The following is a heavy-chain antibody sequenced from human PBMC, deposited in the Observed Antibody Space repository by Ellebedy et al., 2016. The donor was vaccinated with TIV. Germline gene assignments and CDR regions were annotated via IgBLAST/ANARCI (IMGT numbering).Heavy chain of an antibody. J-gene: IGHJ4*02. Sequence: ASVKVSCKASGYTFRSYSMSWVRQAPGQGLEWMGWISPYTGDTNYAQKFQGRVIMTTDPSTSTAYMELRSLRSDDTAVYYCARDMVQGMVSIYVWFDFWGQGTLITVSS. CDR1: GYTFRSYS. D-gene: IGHD2-8*01. CDR2: ISPYTGDT. CDR3: ARDMVQGMVSIYVWFDF. V-gene: IGHV1-18*01.